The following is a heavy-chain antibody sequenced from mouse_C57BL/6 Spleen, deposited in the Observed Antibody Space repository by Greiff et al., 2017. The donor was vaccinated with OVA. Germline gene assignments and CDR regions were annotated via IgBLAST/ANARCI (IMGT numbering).Heavy chain of an antibody. CDR3: ARICSPVDSYWYFDV. D-gene: IGHD1-1*01. Sequence: QVQLKESGPGILQPSQTLSLSCSFSGFSLSTFGMGVGWIRQPSGKGLEWLAHIWWDDDKYYHPALKKLLTSSKDTAKNQVFLKVANVDTADTATYYCARICSPVDSYWYFDVWGTGTTVTVSS. J-gene: IGHJ1*03. CDR1: GFSLSTFGMG. V-gene: IGHV8-8*01. CDR2: IWWDDDK.